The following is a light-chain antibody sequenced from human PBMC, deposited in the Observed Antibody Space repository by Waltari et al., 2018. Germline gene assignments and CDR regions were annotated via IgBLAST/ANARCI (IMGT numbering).Light chain of an antibody. CDR2: EAS. J-gene: IGKJ1*01. Sequence: DILMTQSPSTLSASVGDRVTITCRASQYISNYLAWFQQRPGKAPKLLIYEASTLQRGVPSRFSGSGSGTDFTLTITSLQSDDFATYYCQQYFNYPRTFGQGTRVEIE. CDR1: QYISNY. V-gene: IGKV1-16*01. CDR3: QQYFNYPRT.